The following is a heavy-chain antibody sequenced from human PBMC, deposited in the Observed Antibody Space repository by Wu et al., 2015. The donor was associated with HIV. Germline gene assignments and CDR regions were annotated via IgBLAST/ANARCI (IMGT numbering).Heavy chain of an antibody. CDR2: INFNSGGA. V-gene: IGHV1-2*02. CDR1: GYTFTGYY. CDR3: ARDDVTVVRGVMVPHAFDI. D-gene: IGHD3-10*01. J-gene: IGHJ3*02. Sequence: QVHLVQSGAEVKKPGASVKVSCEASGYTFTGYYIHWVRQAPGQGLEWMAWINFNSGGANSAQMFQGRVTMTRDTSITTAYLELSSLTSDDTAVYYCARDDVTVVRGVMVPHAFDIWGQGDNGHRLF.